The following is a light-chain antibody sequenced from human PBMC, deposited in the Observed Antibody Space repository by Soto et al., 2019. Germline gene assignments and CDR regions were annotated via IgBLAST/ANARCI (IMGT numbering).Light chain of an antibody. CDR1: SNDVGNYNL. V-gene: IGLV2-23*02. J-gene: IGLJ1*01. CDR2: EVS. CDR3: CSYAGSSTPLI. Sequence: QSVLTHPASVSGSPGRSLTISCTGTSNDVGNYNLVSWYQQHPGKAPKLMIYEVSKWPSGVSNRFSGSKSGNTASLTISGLQAEDEADYYCCSYAGSSTPLIFGTGTKVTVL.